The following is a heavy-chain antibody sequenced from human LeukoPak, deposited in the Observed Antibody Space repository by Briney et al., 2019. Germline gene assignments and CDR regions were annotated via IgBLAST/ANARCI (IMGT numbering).Heavy chain of an antibody. Sequence: GGSLRLSCAASGFTFSSYWMSWVRQAPGKGLEWVANIKQEGSEKLYVGSVKGRFTISRDNAKNSLYLQMNSRRAEDTAVYYCARGDYVWGSYRPGWFDPWGQGTVVSVSS. CDR1: GFTFSSYW. CDR3: ARGDYVWGSYRPGWFDP. CDR2: IKQEGSEK. V-gene: IGHV3-7*01. J-gene: IGHJ5*02. D-gene: IGHD3-16*02.